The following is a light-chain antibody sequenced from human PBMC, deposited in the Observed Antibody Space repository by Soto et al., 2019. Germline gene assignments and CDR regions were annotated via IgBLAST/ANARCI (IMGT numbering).Light chain of an antibody. V-gene: IGKV3-20*01. CDR1: QSVSGTS. CDR2: NAV. Sequence: VLTQSPGTLSLSPGDSATLSCRASQSVSGTSLAWYLQKPGQAPRLLIYNAVSRAAGIPDRFSGSGSGTDFSLTINRLEPDDFAVYYCQLYGTSPLTFGQGTKVDIK. J-gene: IGKJ1*01. CDR3: QLYGTSPLT.